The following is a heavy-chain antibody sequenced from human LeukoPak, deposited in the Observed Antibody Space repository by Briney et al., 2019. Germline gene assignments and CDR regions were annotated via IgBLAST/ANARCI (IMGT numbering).Heavy chain of an antibody. D-gene: IGHD3-16*02. CDR1: GFTFSSYG. Sequence: GGSLRLSCAASGFTFSSYGMHWVRQAPGKGLEWVAFIRYDGSNKHYADSVKGRFTISRDNSKNTLYLQMNSLRAEDTAVYYCARVWGSYRFTFDFWGQGTLVTVSS. CDR3: ARVWGSYRFTFDF. J-gene: IGHJ4*02. CDR2: IRYDGSNK. V-gene: IGHV3-30*02.